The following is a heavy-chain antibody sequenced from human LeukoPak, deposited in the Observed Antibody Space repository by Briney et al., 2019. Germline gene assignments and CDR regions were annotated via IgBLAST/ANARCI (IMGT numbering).Heavy chain of an antibody. CDR2: IYTSGST. J-gene: IGHJ4*02. V-gene: IGHV4-4*07. D-gene: IGHD3-16*01. CDR3: ARGVTTNGVKSGIMGKYYFDY. CDR1: GGSISSYY. Sequence: SETLSLTCTVSGGSISSYYWSWLRQPAGKGLEWIGRIYTSGSTNYNPSLKSRVTMSVDTSKNQFSLKLSSVTAADTAVYYCARGVTTNGVKSGIMGKYYFDYWGQGTLVTVSS.